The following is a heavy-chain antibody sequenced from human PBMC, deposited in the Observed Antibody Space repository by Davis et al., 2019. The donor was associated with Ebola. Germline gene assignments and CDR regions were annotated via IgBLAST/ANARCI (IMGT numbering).Heavy chain of an antibody. V-gene: IGHV1-3*01. CDR2: INAGNGNT. CDR1: GYTFTSYA. J-gene: IGHJ4*02. CDR3: ASGDQPLLYRGYFDY. Sequence: AASVKVSCKASGYTFTSYAMHWVGQAPGQRLEWMGWINAGNGNTNYAQKLQGRVTMTTDTSTSTAYMELSSLRSEDTAVYYCASGDQPLLYRGYFDYWGQGTLVTVSS. D-gene: IGHD2-2*02.